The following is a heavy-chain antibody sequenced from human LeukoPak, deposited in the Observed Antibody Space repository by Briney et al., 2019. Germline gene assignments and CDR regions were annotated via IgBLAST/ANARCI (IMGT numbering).Heavy chain of an antibody. CDR2: ISGSGVST. V-gene: IGHV3-23*01. CDR1: GFTFRTSG. CDR3: AKEAGFGYSSSWYFDY. Sequence: PGGSLRLSCAASGFTFRTSGMSWVRQAPGKGLEWVSAISGSGVSTYYADSVKGRFTISRDNSKNTLYLQMNSLRAEDTAVYYCAKEAGFGYSSSWYFDYWGQGTLVTVSS. J-gene: IGHJ4*02. D-gene: IGHD6-13*01.